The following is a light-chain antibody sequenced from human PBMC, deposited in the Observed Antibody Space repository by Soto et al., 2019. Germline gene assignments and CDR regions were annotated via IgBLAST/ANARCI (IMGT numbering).Light chain of an antibody. CDR2: DVS. J-gene: IGLJ3*02. V-gene: IGLV2-14*01. CDR1: SSDVGGYNY. CDR3: SSYTSAGSRV. Sequence: QSALTQPASVSGSPGQSITISCTGTSSDVGGYNYVSWYQQHPGKAPKVMIFDVSNRPSAVSNRFSGSKSDNTASLTISGLQAEDEADYYCSSYTSAGSRVFGGGTKLTV.